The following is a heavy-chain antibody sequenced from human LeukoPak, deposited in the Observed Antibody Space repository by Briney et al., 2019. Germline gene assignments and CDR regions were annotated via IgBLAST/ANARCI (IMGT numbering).Heavy chain of an antibody. Sequence: SETLSLTCTVSGGSISSYYWSWIRQPAGKGLEWIGRIYTSGSTNYNPSLKSRVTMSVDTSKNQFSLKLSSVTAADTAVYYCARSHDFWSGYSSWFDPWGQGTLVTVSS. V-gene: IGHV4-4*07. CDR2: IYTSGST. CDR1: GGSISSYY. J-gene: IGHJ5*02. D-gene: IGHD3-3*01. CDR3: ARSHDFWSGYSSWFDP.